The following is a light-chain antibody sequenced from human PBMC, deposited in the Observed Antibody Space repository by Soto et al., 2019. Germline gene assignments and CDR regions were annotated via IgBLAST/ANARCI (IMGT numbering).Light chain of an antibody. CDR1: SSDVGGYVY. CDR3: SSYAGTNIDVV. CDR2: EVN. J-gene: IGLJ2*01. Sequence: QSALTKPPSASGSPGQSVTISCTGTSSDVGGYVYVSWYQQYPGKAPKLIIYEVNKRTSGVPDRFSGSKSGNTASLTVSGLQAEDEADYYCSSYAGTNIDVVFGGGTKLTVL. V-gene: IGLV2-8*01.